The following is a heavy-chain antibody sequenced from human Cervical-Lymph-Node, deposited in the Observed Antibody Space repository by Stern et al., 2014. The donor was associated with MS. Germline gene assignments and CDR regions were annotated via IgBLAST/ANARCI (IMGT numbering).Heavy chain of an antibody. J-gene: IGHJ4*02. V-gene: IGHV4-59*08. Sequence: QLQLQESGPGLVKPSETLSLTCTVSGDSISPYYWSWIRQPPGKGLEWIGYIHYSGSTDYNPSLKSRVTISVDTSKNQFSLNLNSVTAADTAVYYCARHGDTAMQWGQGTLVTVSS. D-gene: IGHD5-18*01. CDR1: GDSISPYY. CDR2: IHYSGST. CDR3: ARHGDTAMQ.